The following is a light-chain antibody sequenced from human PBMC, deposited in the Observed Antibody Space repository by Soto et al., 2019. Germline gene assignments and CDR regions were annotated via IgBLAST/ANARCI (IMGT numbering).Light chain of an antibody. CDR1: QFVSSTY. J-gene: IGKJ4*01. CDR3: QQYNNWLALT. Sequence: EFVLPQSPGTLSLSPGARATLSCRASQFVSSTYLAWYQQRPGQAPRLLIYGASSRATGIPDRFSGSRSGTDFTLTISSLEPEDFAIYYCQQYNNWLALTFGGGTKVDIK. CDR2: GAS. V-gene: IGKV3-20*01.